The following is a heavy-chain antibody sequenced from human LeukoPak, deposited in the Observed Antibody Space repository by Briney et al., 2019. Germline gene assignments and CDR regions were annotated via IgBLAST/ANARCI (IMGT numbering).Heavy chain of an antibody. CDR1: GFTFSGSA. Sequence: GGSLRLSCAASGFTFSGSAVHWVRQAPGKGLEGVANINYDGSEKYYVDSVKGRFTISRDNAKNSLYLQMNSLRAEDTAVYYCARPTTYYYDSRGYYYKYFQHWGQGTLVTVSS. V-gene: IGHV3-7*01. CDR3: ARPTTYYYDSRGYYYKYFQH. D-gene: IGHD3-22*01. CDR2: INYDGSEK. J-gene: IGHJ1*01.